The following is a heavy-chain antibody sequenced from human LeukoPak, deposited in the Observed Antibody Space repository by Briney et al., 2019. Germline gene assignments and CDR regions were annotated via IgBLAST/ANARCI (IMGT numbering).Heavy chain of an antibody. CDR2: IKGKTDGGTT. CDR3: ARYGRYRAFDI. Sequence: KPGGSLRLSCAASGFTFINAWMRMSWVRQAPGKGLEWVGRIKGKTDGGTTDYAAPVKGRFTISRDNAKNTIYLQMNSLRAEDTAVYYCARYGRYRAFDIWGPGTVVTVSS. D-gene: IGHD1-26*01. CDR1: GFTFINAW. J-gene: IGHJ3*02. V-gene: IGHV3-15*05.